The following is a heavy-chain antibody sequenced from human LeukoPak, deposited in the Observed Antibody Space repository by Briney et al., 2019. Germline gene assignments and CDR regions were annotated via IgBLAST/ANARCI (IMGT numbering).Heavy chain of an antibody. J-gene: IGHJ6*04. CDR2: IYYSGST. Sequence: PSETLSLTCTVSGGSISSYYWSWIRQPPGKGLEWIGYIYYSGSTNYNPSLKSRVTISVDTSKNQFSLKLSSATAADTAVYYCARETYGMDVWGKGTTVTVSS. CDR3: ARETYGMDV. CDR1: GGSISSYY. V-gene: IGHV4-59*01.